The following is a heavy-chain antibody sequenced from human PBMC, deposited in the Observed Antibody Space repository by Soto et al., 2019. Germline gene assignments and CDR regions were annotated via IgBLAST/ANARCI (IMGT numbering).Heavy chain of an antibody. D-gene: IGHD3-9*01. CDR1: GFTFSSYA. Sequence: PGGSLRLSCAASGFTFSSYAMSWVRQAPGKGLEWVSAISGSGGSTYYADSVKGRFTISRDNSKNTLYLQMNSLRAEDTAVYYCAKGTHLAGYFDLTYYYYMDVWGKGTTVTVSS. V-gene: IGHV3-23*01. CDR3: AKGTHLAGYFDLTYYYYMDV. CDR2: ISGSGGST. J-gene: IGHJ6*03.